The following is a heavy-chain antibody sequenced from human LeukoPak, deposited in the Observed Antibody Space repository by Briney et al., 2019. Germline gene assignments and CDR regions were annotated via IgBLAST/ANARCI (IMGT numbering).Heavy chain of an antibody. J-gene: IGHJ4*02. CDR3: ARGSFKNYYDSSGQLDY. V-gene: IGHV1-18*01. CDR2: ISAYNGNT. Sequence: ASVTVSCKASGYTFSSYGISWVRQAPGQGLEWMGWISAYNGNTNYAQKLQGRVTMTTDTSTSTAYMELRSLRSDDTAVYYCARGSFKNYYDSSGQLDYWGQGTLVTVSS. D-gene: IGHD3-22*01. CDR1: GYTFSSYG.